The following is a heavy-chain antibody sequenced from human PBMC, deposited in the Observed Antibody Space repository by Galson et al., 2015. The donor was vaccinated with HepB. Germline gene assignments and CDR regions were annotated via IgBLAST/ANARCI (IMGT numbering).Heavy chain of an antibody. CDR3: ARDRDPYCGGDCYPDY. CDR2: ISYDGSNK. J-gene: IGHJ4*02. CDR1: GFTFSSYA. V-gene: IGHV3-30*04. Sequence: SLRLSCAASGFTFSSYAMHWVRQAPGKGLEWVAVISYDGSNKYYADSVKGRFTISRDNSKNTLYLQMNSLRAEDTAVYYCARDRDPYCGGDCYPDYWGQGTLVTVSS. D-gene: IGHD2-21*02.